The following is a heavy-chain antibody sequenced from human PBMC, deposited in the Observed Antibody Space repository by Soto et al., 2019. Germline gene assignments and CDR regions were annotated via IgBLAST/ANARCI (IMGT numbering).Heavy chain of an antibody. CDR1: GYTFTGYY. CDR2: INPNSGGT. V-gene: IGHV1-2*02. D-gene: IGHD2-2*01. CDR3: ARDRSFYCSSTSCYYYYGMEV. J-gene: IGHJ6*04. Sequence: ASVKVSCKASGYTFTGYYMHWVRQAPGQGLEWMGWINPNSGGTNYAQKFQGRVTMTRDTSISTAYMELSRLRSDDTAVYYCARDRSFYCSSTSCYYYYGMEVWGKGTKVTVSS.